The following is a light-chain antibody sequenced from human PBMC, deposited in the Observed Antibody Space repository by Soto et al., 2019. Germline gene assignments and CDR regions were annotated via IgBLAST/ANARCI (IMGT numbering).Light chain of an antibody. CDR2: EVS. V-gene: IGLV2-14*01. CDR3: SSYGGSNTYVV. J-gene: IGLJ2*01. Sequence: QSVLTQPASVSGSPGQSITISCTGTSSDVGGYNYVSWYQQHPGKAPKLMIFEVSNRPSGVSDRFSGSKSGNTASLTVSGLQAEDEADYYCSSYGGSNTYVVFGGGTKLTVL. CDR1: SSDVGGYNY.